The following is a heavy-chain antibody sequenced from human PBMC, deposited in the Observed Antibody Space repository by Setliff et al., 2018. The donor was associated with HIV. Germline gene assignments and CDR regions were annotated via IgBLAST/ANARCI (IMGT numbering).Heavy chain of an antibody. CDR1: GVSISSGSYY. Sequence: PSETLSLTCTVSGVSISSGSYYWSWIRQSAGKGLEWIGRIYTSGSTNDNPSLKSRITISVDTSKNHFSLKVDSVTAADTAVYYCARDTYDVSTGPGAFDYWGQGTLVTVSS. CDR3: ARDTYDVSTGPGAFDY. D-gene: IGHD3-9*01. V-gene: IGHV4-61*02. J-gene: IGHJ4*02. CDR2: IYTSGST.